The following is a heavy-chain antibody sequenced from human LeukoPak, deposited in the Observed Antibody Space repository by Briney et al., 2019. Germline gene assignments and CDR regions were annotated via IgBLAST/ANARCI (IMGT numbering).Heavy chain of an antibody. Sequence: GGSLRLSCAASGFTFSSYAMHWVRQAPGKGLEYVSAISSNRGSTYYANSVKGRFTISRDNSKNTLYLQMGSLRAEDMAVYYCARGALGVVVPAAIDYWGQGTLVTVSS. D-gene: IGHD2-2*01. J-gene: IGHJ4*02. CDR3: ARGALGVVVPAAIDY. V-gene: IGHV3-64*01. CDR1: GFTFSSYA. CDR2: ISSNRGST.